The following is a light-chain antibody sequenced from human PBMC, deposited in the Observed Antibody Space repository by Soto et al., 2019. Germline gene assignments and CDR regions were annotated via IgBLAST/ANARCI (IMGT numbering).Light chain of an antibody. CDR2: GAS. CDR3: QQYGSSPLIS. J-gene: IGKJ5*01. CDR1: QSVSSN. Sequence: EVVMTASPATLSVSPGERPTLSFSSSQSVSSNLAWYQQKPGQAPRLLIYGASTRATGIPDRFSGSGSGRDFTLTISGLEPEDFAVYYCQQYGSSPLISFGQGTLLEIK. V-gene: IGKV3-20*01.